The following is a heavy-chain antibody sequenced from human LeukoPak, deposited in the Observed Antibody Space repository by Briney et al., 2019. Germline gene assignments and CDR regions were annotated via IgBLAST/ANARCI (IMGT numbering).Heavy chain of an antibody. V-gene: IGHV4-39*01. CDR1: GGSISSSSLY. Sequence: SETLSLTCTVSGGSISSSSLYWDWIRQPPGKGLEWIGTVHYSGSTYYNPSLKSRVTISVDTSKNQFSLRLSSVTAADTALYYCARNASSLGAGAFDIWGQGTMVTVSS. CDR3: ARNASSLGAGAFDI. J-gene: IGHJ3*02. CDR2: VHYSGST. D-gene: IGHD2-2*01.